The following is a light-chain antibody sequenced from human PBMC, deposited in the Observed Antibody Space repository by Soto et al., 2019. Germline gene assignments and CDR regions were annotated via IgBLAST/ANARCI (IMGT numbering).Light chain of an antibody. CDR3: QQYNNYPMT. CDR1: QDISHF. CDR2: DAS. Sequence: DIQMTQSPPSLSASVGDRVTITCRASQDISHFLAWFQQKPGKAPKSLIYDASTLQSGVPSKFSGSGSGTDFTLTISSLQPEDFATYYCQQYNNYPMTFGQGTRLEIK. J-gene: IGKJ5*01. V-gene: IGKV1-16*02.